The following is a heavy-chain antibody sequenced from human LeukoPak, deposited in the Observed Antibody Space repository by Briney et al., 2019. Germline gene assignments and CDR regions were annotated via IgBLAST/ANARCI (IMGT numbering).Heavy chain of an antibody. CDR2: IYPCDSDT. V-gene: IGHV5-51*01. D-gene: IGHD6-19*01. Sequence: GESLKISCKGSGYSFSSYWIGWVRQMPGKGLEWMGGIYPCDSDTRYSPSFQGQVTISADKSISTAYLQWSSLKASDTAIYYCARQLVSSGWSDFWGQGTLVTVSS. J-gene: IGHJ4*02. CDR3: ARQLVSSGWSDF. CDR1: GYSFSSYW.